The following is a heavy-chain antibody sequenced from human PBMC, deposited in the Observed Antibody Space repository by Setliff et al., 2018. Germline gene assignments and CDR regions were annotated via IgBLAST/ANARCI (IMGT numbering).Heavy chain of an antibody. CDR1: GFRFTSFG. CDR3: TRSRGPRVVLAADFDF. J-gene: IGHJ4*02. CDR2: ISPYSGES. D-gene: IGHD3-16*01. Sequence: ASVKVSCKTSGFRFTSFGFSWVRQAPGQGLEWMGWISPYSGESNYAQKFQDRLTVTADTSTKTTYMELGSLTSDDTAVYFCTRSRGPRVVLAADFDFWGQGTLVTVSS. V-gene: IGHV1-18*01.